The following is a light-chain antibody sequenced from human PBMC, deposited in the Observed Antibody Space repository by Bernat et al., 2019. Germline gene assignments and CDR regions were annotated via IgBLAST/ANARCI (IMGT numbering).Light chain of an antibody. Sequence: EIVLTQSPATLSLSPGERATLSCRASQTVSRAFAWYQQKPVQAPRLLIYDTSVRATGIPARFSGSGSGTDFTLTISSLEAEGFAFYYCQQRTDWPRLSFGGGTKVEI. CDR1: QTVSRA. J-gene: IGKJ4*01. V-gene: IGKV3-11*01. CDR3: QQRTDWPRLS. CDR2: DTS.